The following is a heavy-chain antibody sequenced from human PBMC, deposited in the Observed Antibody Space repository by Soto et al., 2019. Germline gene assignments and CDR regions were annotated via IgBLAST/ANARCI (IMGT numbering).Heavy chain of an antibody. J-gene: IGHJ1*01. Sequence: SETLSLTCTVSGGSISSGGYYWSWIRQHPGKGLEWIGYIYYSGSTYYNPSLKSRVTISVDTSKNQFSLKLSSVTAADTAVYYCASTQKKYFHNWGQGTLVTVSS. CDR2: IYYSGST. V-gene: IGHV4-31*03. CDR3: ASTQKKYFHN. CDR1: GGSISSGGYY.